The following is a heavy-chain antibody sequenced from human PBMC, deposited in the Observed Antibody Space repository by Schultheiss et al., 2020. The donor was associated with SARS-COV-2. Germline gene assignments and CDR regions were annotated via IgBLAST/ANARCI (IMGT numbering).Heavy chain of an antibody. D-gene: IGHD3-10*01. CDR3: AAWGDGFGP. CDR1: GFRFRTSG. J-gene: IGHJ5*02. Sequence: GGSLRLSCEVSGFRFRTSGFHWVRQAPGKGLEWVAVIWHDGSNIYYGDSVKGRFTISRDNSRNTLYLQMNSLRVDDTAVYYCAAWGDGFGPWGQGTLVTVSS. V-gene: IGHV3-33*01. CDR2: IWHDGSNI.